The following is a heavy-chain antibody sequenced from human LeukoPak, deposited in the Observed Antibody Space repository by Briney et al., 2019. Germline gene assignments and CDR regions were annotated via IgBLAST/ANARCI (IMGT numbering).Heavy chain of an antibody. D-gene: IGHD1-26*01. J-gene: IGHJ4*02. Sequence: SETLSLTCTVSGGSISSGSYYWRWIRQPAGKGLEWIGRIYTSGSTNYNPSLKSRVTISVDTSKNQFSLKLSSVTAADTAVYYCARARAVGMIGYWGQGTLVTVSS. V-gene: IGHV4-61*02. CDR1: GGSISSGSYY. CDR2: IYTSGST. CDR3: ARARAVGMIGY.